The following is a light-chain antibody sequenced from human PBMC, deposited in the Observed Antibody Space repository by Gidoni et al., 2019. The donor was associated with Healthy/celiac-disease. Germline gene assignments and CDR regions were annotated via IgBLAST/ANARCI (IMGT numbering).Light chain of an antibody. Sequence: DIQMTQSPSTLSASVGDRVTITCRASQSISSWLAWYQQKPGKALKLLSYKASSLESGVPSRFSGRGAWTEFTLTISSLQPDDFATYYCQQYTWTFGQVTKVEIK. V-gene: IGKV1-5*03. CDR1: QSISSW. CDR3: QQYTWT. CDR2: KAS. J-gene: IGKJ1*01.